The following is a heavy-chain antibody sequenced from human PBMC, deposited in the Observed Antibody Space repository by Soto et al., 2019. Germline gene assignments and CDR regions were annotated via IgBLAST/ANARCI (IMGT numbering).Heavy chain of an antibody. J-gene: IGHJ5*02. D-gene: IGHD3-10*01. CDR2: MNHTGST. Sequence: SETLSLTCTVSGGSIRSGGYYWSWIRQPPGKGLELIGEMNHTGSTDYNPSLKSRVTISVDTSKNQFSLKLSSVTAADTAVYYCARGRRYYGSGKTGNWFDPWGQGTLVTVSS. CDR1: GGSIRSGGYY. V-gene: IGHV4-39*07. CDR3: ARGRRYYGSGKTGNWFDP.